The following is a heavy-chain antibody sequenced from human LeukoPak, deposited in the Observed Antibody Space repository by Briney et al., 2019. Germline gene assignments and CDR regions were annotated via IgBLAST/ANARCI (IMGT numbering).Heavy chain of an antibody. CDR3: ARDGPLSTDWGIDV. V-gene: IGHV3-15*01. CDR1: GFTFSNVW. D-gene: IGHD2-21*01. CDR2: IRRKTDGETT. Sequence: GGSLRLSCAASGFTFSNVWMSWVRQVPGKGLEWVGRIRRKTDGETTDHAAPVKGRFTISRDDSKNTLYLQMNSLRDEDTAVYYCARDGPLSTDWGIDVWGQGTTVTVSS. J-gene: IGHJ6*02.